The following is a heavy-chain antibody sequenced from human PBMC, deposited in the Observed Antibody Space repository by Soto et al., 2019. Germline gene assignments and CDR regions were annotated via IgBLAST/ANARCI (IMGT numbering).Heavy chain of an antibody. D-gene: IGHD3-22*01. J-gene: IGHJ4*02. CDR3: ARNYYDGSGRHY. V-gene: IGHV4-39*01. Sequence: PSETLSLTCTVSGGSISSTSYHWLWIRQPPGKGLEWIGSLDYGGGTYYNPSLKSRVTISADTSMNQFSLKVNSVTAADTAVYYCARNYYDGSGRHYWGQGTLVTVSS. CDR2: LDYGGGT. CDR1: GGSISSTSYH.